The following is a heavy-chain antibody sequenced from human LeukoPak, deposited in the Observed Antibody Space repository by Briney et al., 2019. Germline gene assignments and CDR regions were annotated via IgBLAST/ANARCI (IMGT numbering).Heavy chain of an antibody. CDR1: GFTFSNYA. Sequence: GGSLRLSCAASGFTFSNYAIHWVRQAPGKGPEWVAVISYDGSNKYYADSVKGRLTISRDNSKNTLFLQMNSLRLEDTAVYYCARDPTYCSAGSCYSGYFDYWGQGTLVTVSS. J-gene: IGHJ4*02. CDR3: ARDPTYCSAGSCYSGYFDY. V-gene: IGHV3-30*04. D-gene: IGHD2-15*01. CDR2: ISYDGSNK.